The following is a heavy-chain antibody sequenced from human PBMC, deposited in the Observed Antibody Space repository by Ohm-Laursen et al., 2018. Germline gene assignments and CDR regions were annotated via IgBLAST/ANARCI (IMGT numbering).Heavy chain of an antibody. Sequence: SLRLSCAASGFTFSSFWMSWVRQAPGKGLEWVAIIKNDGTEKVYVDSLRGRFTISRDNSKNTLYLQMNSLRAEDTAVYYCARDWSVWGQGTLVTVSS. CDR2: IKNDGTEK. V-gene: IGHV3-7*01. CDR3: ARDWSV. J-gene: IGHJ4*02. CDR1: GFTFSSFW. D-gene: IGHD3-3*01.